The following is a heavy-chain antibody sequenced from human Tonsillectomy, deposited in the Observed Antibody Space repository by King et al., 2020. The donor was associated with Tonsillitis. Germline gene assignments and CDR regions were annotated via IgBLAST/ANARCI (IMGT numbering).Heavy chain of an antibody. CDR2: ISWNSGSI. J-gene: IGHJ4*02. D-gene: IGHD6-19*01. V-gene: IGHV3-9*01. CDR3: ARDHSTGWDGRYFDY. Sequence: VQLVESGGGLVQPGRSLRLSCAASGFTFDDHAMHWVRQAPGKGLEWGSGISWNSGSIGYGDSVTIGFADSVQGRFTISRDNAKNSLFLLMDSLRPDDTAFYYCARDHSTGWDGRYFDYWGQGTLVTVSS. CDR1: GFTFDDHA.